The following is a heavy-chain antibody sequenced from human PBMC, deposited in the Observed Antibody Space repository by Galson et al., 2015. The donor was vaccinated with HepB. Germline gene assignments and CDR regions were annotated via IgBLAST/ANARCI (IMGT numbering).Heavy chain of an antibody. D-gene: IGHD3-9*01. Sequence: SLRLSCAASGFTFSDYSMNWVRQAPGKGLEWVSSISSTGTYIYYADSIKGRFTISRDDAKNSLYLQMSSLRAEDTAVYYCACESKAYDILTVWGFDPWGLGTLVTVSS. CDR2: ISSTGTYI. CDR1: GFTFSDYS. CDR3: ACESKAYDILTVWGFDP. J-gene: IGHJ5*02. V-gene: IGHV3-21*01.